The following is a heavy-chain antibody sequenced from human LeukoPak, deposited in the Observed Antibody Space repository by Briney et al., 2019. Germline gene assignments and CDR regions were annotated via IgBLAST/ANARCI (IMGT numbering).Heavy chain of an antibody. J-gene: IGHJ4*02. CDR1: GFIFSSYS. D-gene: IGHD5-18*01. CDR2: ISGSGGST. CDR3: AGEAMAGYFDY. Sequence: PGGSLRLPCAGSGFIFSSYSMNWVRQAPGKGLEWVSAISGSGGSTYYADSVKGRFTISRDNSKNTLYLQMNSLRAEDTAVYYCAGEAMAGYFDYWGQGTLVTVSS. V-gene: IGHV3-23*01.